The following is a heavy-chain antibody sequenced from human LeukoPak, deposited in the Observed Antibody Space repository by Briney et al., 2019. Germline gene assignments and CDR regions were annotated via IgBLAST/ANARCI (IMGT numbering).Heavy chain of an antibody. V-gene: IGHV1-46*01. D-gene: IGHD2-15*01. Sequence: ASVKVSCKASGYTFTSYYMHWVRQAPGQGLEWMGIIYPSGGSTSYAQKFQGRVTMTRDTSTSTVYMELSSLRSEDTAVYYCARDDHCSGGSCYYYGMDVWGKGTTVTVSS. CDR2: IYPSGGST. J-gene: IGHJ6*04. CDR1: GYTFTSYY. CDR3: ARDDHCSGGSCYYYGMDV.